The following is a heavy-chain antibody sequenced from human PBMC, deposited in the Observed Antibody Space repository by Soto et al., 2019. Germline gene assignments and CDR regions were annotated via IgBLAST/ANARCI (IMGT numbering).Heavy chain of an antibody. J-gene: IGHJ5*02. V-gene: IGHV3-30*18. CDR1: GFTFSSYG. Sequence: QVQLVESGGGVVQPGRSLRLSCAASGFTFSSYGMHWVRQAPGKGLEWVAVISYDGSNKYYADSVKGRFTISRDNSKNTLYLQMNSLRAEDTAVHYCAKDQIAAALGSDWFDPWGQGTLVTVSS. CDR3: AKDQIAAALGSDWFDP. CDR2: ISYDGSNK. D-gene: IGHD6-13*01.